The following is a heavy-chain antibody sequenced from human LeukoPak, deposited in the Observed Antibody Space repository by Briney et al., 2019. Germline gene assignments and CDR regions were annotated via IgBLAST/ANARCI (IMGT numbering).Heavy chain of an antibody. CDR1: GFTFSSYA. CDR2: ISYDGSNK. V-gene: IGHV3-30*01. D-gene: IGHD2-2*01. Sequence: SGGSLRLSCAASGFTFSSYAMHWVRQAPGKGLEWVAVISYDGSNKYYADSVKGRFTISRDNSKNTLYLQMNSLRAEDTAVYYCAQGIVVVPDEDNDAFDIWGQGTMVTVSS. CDR3: AQGIVVVPDEDNDAFDI. J-gene: IGHJ3*02.